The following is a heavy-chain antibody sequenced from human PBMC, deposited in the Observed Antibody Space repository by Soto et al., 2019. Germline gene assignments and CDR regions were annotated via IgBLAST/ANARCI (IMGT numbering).Heavy chain of an antibody. V-gene: IGHV3-49*03. CDR1: GFTFGDYA. Sequence: LRLSCTASGFTFGDYAMSWFRQAPGKGLEWVGFIRSKAYGGTTEYAASVKGRFTISRDDSKGIAYLQMNSLKTEDTAVYYCTRSSGYSSSWYYYYYGMDVWGQGTTVTVSS. CDR3: TRSSGYSSSWYYYYYGMDV. J-gene: IGHJ6*02. D-gene: IGHD6-13*01. CDR2: IRSKAYGGTT.